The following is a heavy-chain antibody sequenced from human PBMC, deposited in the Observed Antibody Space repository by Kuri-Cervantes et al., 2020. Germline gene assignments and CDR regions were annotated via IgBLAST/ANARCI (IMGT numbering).Heavy chain of an antibody. J-gene: IGHJ2*01. CDR1: GGTFSSYA. Sequence: SVKVSCKASGGTFSSYAISWVRQAPGQGLEWMGGIIPIFGTANYAQKFQGRVTITTDESTSTAYMELSSLRSEDTAVYYCARGLGSVGYWYFDLWGRGTLVTVSS. CDR2: IIPIFGTA. D-gene: IGHD1-26*01. CDR3: ARGLGSVGYWYFDL. V-gene: IGHV1-69*05.